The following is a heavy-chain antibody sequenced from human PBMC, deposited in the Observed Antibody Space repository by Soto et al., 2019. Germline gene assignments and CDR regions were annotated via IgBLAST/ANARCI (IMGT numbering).Heavy chain of an antibody. V-gene: IGHV1-18*01. CDR3: ARVPTTMIVVVTPNNWFDP. CDR1: GYTFTSYG. CDR2: ISAYNGNT. D-gene: IGHD3-22*01. J-gene: IGHJ5*02. Sequence: QVQLVQSGAEVKKPGASVKVSCKASGYTFTSYGISWVRQAPGQGLEWMGWISAYNGNTNYAQKLQGRVTMTTDTSTSTAYMELRSLRSDDTAVYYCARVPTTMIVVVTPNNWFDPWGQGTLVTVSS.